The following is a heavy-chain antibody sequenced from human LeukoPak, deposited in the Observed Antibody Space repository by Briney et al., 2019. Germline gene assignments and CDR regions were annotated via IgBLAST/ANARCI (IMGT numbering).Heavy chain of an antibody. D-gene: IGHD4-17*01. CDR2: IYHSGST. J-gene: IGHJ4*02. CDR1: GYSISSGYY. CDR3: ARENLHCGDSPYFDY. Sequence: PSETLSLTCAVSGYSISSGYYWGWIRQPPGKGLEWIGSIYHSGSTYYNPSLKSRVTISVDTSKNQFSLKLSSVTAADTAVYYCARENLHCGDSPYFDYWGQGTLVTVSS. V-gene: IGHV4-38-2*01.